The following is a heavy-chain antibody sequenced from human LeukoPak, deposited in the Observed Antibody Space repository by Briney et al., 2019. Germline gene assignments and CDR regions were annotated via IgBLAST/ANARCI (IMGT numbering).Heavy chain of an antibody. D-gene: IGHD6-19*01. V-gene: IGHV3-49*03. J-gene: IGHJ4*02. Sequence: SGGSLRLSCTASGFTFGEYAMSWFRQAPGKGLECVGFIRSKAYGGTTEYAASVKGRFTISRDDSKSIAYLQMNGLKTDDTAVYYCTGLKGTGWPIDYWGQGTLVTVSS. CDR1: GFTFGEYA. CDR3: TGLKGTGWPIDY. CDR2: IRSKAYGGTT.